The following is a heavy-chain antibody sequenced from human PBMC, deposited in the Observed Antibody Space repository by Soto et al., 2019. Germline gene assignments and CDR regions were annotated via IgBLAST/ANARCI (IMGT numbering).Heavy chain of an antibody. CDR1: GFTFSSYS. J-gene: IGHJ4*02. CDR3: AREGVLGSSWYGSLNGWSPLDY. CDR2: ISSSSSYI. Sequence: GGSLRLSCAASGFTFSSYSMNWVRQAPGKGLEWVSSISSSSSYIYYADSVKGRFTISRDNAKNSLYLQMNSLRAEDTAVYYCAREGVLGSSWYGSLNGWSPLDYWGQGTLVTVSS. D-gene: IGHD6-13*01. V-gene: IGHV3-21*01.